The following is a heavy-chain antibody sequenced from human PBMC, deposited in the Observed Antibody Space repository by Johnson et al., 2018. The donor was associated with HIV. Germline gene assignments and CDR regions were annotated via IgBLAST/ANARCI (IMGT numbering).Heavy chain of an antibody. J-gene: IGHJ3*01. CDR1: GFTFANYA. D-gene: IGHD3-22*01. V-gene: IGHV3-64*07. Sequence: VQLVESGGGLVQPGGSLRLSCAAAGFTFANYALHWVRQAPGKGLEYVAAISRYGSSTYYADSVKGRFTIPRDDYKNTLFLEMGSLRAEDMAVYYCTIPYYYDSGSDHWGQGTMVTVSS. CDR2: ISRYGSST. CDR3: TIPYYYDSGSDH.